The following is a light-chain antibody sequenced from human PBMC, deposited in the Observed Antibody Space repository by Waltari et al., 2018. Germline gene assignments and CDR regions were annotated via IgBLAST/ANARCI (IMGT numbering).Light chain of an antibody. J-gene: IGLJ2*01. V-gene: IGLV1-36*01. CDR1: RSNIGNNA. CDR3: AAWDDSLKGVL. CDR2: ADD. Sequence: QSVLTQTPSVSEAPRPRVTISCSGSRSNIGNNAVNWYQQVPGKAPKLLVFADDLLPSGVSDRFSGSKSGTSASLAISGLRSEDEGVYFCAAWDDSLKGVLFGGGTKLTVL.